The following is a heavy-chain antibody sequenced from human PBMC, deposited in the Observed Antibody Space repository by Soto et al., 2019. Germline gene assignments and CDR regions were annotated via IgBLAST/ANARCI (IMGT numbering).Heavy chain of an antibody. CDR2: ISSGGGTT. CDR1: GCSFSDHE. Sequence: GGSLRLSCAASGCSFSDHEVNWVRQAPGKGLEWVSFISSGGGTTHYADSVRGRFTISRDNAKNSLYLQLSSLRAEDTAVYYCATRAWVGYWGRGTLVTVSS. CDR3: ATRAWVGY. V-gene: IGHV3-48*03. J-gene: IGHJ4*02. D-gene: IGHD1-26*01.